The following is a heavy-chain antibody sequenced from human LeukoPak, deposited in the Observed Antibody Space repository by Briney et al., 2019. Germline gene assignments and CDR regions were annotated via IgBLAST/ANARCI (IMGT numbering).Heavy chain of an antibody. D-gene: IGHD6-13*01. CDR3: ARDLAAAGTWWLDP. CDR1: GFTFSDYY. J-gene: IGHJ5*02. Sequence: GGSPRLSCAASGFTFSDYYMSWIRQAPGKGLEWVSYISSSGSTIYYADSVKGRFTISRDNAKNSLYLQMNSLRAEDTAVYYCARDLAAAGTWWLDPWGQGTLVTVSS. V-gene: IGHV3-11*01. CDR2: ISSSGSTI.